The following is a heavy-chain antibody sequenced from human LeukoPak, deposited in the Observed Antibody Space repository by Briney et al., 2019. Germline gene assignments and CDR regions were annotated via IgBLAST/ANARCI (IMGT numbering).Heavy chain of an antibody. D-gene: IGHD2-21*02. Sequence: GGSLRLSCAASGFTFSSYWMSWVRQAPGKGLEWVANIKQDGSEKFYVDSVKGRFTISRDNAKNSLYLQMNSLRAEDTAVYYCAREGIVVVTDPYWYFDLWGRGALVTVSS. J-gene: IGHJ2*01. CDR3: AREGIVVVTDPYWYFDL. CDR1: GFTFSSYW. V-gene: IGHV3-7*05. CDR2: IKQDGSEK.